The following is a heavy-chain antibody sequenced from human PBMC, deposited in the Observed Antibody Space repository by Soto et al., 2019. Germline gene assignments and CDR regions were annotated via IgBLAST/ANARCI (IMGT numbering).Heavy chain of an antibody. CDR1: GGSISSYY. J-gene: IGHJ3*02. D-gene: IGHD3-22*01. Sequence: SETLSLTCTVSGGSISSYYWSWIRQPPGKGLEWIGYSYYSGSTNYNPSLKSRVTISVDTSKNQFSLKLSSVTAADTAVYYCARHLLLYYYDSSGYYLRDAFDIWGQGTMVTVSS. CDR2: SYYSGST. CDR3: ARHLLLYYYDSSGYYLRDAFDI. V-gene: IGHV4-59*08.